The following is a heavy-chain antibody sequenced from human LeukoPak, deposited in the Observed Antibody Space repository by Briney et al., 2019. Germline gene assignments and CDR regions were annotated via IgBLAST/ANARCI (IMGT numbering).Heavy chain of an antibody. Sequence: PSETLFLTCTVSGGSISRSSYYWGWIRQSPGKGLEWIGSIYYSDSGTMYYNPSLKSRVTMSADTSKNQFSLRVSSVTAADTAVYYCARRPPALGAFDIWGQGTMVSVSS. CDR2: IYYSDSGTM. V-gene: IGHV4-39*01. CDR1: GGSISRSSYY. CDR3: ARRPPALGAFDI. J-gene: IGHJ3*02.